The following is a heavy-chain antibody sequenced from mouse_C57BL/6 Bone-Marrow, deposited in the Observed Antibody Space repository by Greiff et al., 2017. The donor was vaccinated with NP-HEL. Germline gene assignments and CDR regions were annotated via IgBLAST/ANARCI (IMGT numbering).Heavy chain of an antibody. D-gene: IGHD4-1*01. CDR1: GYSITSGYD. CDR2: ISYSGST. Sequence: EVQLQQSGPGMVKPSQSLSLTCTVTGYSITSGYDWHWIRHFPGNKLEWMGYISYSGSTNYNPSLKSRISITHDTSKNHFFLKLNSVTTEDTATYYCASSIWDYFDYWGQGTTLTVSS. V-gene: IGHV3-1*01. CDR3: ASSIWDYFDY. J-gene: IGHJ2*01.